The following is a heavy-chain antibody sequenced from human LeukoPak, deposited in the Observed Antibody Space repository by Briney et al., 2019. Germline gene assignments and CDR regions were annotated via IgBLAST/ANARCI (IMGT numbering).Heavy chain of an antibody. V-gene: IGHV3-23*01. CDR1: GFTFSKYT. J-gene: IGHJ4*02. CDR3: AKDFTPDGVWDIDY. CDR2: IYGGGSGST. Sequence: GGSLRLSCVASGFTFSKYTMRVRQAPGKGLEWVSGIYGGGSGSTFYAESVKGRFTISRDNSKNTLYLQMNSLGDEDTAIYYCAKDFTPDGVWDIDYWGRGTLITVSS. D-gene: IGHD4-17*01.